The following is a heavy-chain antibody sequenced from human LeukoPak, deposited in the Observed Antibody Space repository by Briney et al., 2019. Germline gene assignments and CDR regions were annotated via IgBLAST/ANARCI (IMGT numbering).Heavy chain of an antibody. D-gene: IGHD4-11*01. J-gene: IGHJ4*02. V-gene: IGHV4-59*01. CDR2: IHYRGGT. CDR1: GGSISGYY. CDR3: ARVFGSNWYHFDY. Sequence: SETLSLTCRVSGGSISGYYWSWIRQPPGEGLEWIGHIHYRGGTTYNPSLKSRVTISVDPSKNQFSLRLSSVTAADTAVYYCARVFGSNWYHFDYWGQGTLVTVSS.